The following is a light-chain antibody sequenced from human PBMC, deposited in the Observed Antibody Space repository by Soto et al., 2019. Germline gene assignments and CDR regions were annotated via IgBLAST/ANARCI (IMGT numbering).Light chain of an antibody. Sequence: DIQMTQSPSTLSASVGDRVTITCRASQSISSRLAWYQKKPGKAPKLLIYDALNLESGVPSRFSGSGSGTEFTLLISSLQSEDFATYYCQQYFSYPYTFGQGTKVDIK. CDR1: QSISSR. CDR2: DAL. CDR3: QQYFSYPYT. J-gene: IGKJ2*01. V-gene: IGKV1-5*01.